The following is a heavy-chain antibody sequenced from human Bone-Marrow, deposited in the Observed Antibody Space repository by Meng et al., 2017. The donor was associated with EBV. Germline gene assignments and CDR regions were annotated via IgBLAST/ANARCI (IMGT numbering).Heavy chain of an antibody. CDR1: GFTFSSYS. V-gene: IGHV3-21*01. CDR3: ARGISLVQGVIFMDH. J-gene: IGHJ4*02. Sequence: EVQLVASGGXLVKPGGSLRLSGAASGFTFSSYSLNWVRQAPGKGLEWVSSITGSSTYIYYADSVKGRFSISRDNAENSVSLQMNSLRAEDTAVYYCARGISLVQGVIFMDHWGQGTLVTVSS. CDR2: ITGSSTYI. D-gene: IGHD3-10*01.